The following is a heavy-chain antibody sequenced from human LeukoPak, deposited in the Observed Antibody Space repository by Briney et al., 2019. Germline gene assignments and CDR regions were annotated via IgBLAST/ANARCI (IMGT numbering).Heavy chain of an antibody. J-gene: IGHJ5*02. V-gene: IGHV1-18*01. D-gene: IGHD2-15*01. CDR1: SYTFTSYG. Sequence: AASVKVSCKASSYTFTSYGISWVRQAPGQGLEWMGWISAYNGNTNYAQKLQGRVTMTTDTSTSTAYMELRSLRSDDTAVYYCARAGDIVVEGLNWFDPWGQGTLVTVSS. CDR2: ISAYNGNT. CDR3: ARAGDIVVEGLNWFDP.